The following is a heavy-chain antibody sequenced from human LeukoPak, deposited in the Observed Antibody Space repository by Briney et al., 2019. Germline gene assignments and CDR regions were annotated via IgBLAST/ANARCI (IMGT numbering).Heavy chain of an antibody. D-gene: IGHD4-17*01. Sequence: PGVSLRLSCSASGFTFSSYAMHWVRQAPGKGLEYVSAISSNGGSTYYADSVKGRFTISRDNSKNTLYLQMSSLRAEDTAVYYCVKNIDYDYYYYGMDVWGKGTTVTVSS. V-gene: IGHV3-64D*06. J-gene: IGHJ6*04. CDR3: VKNIDYDYYYYGMDV. CDR1: GFTFSSYA. CDR2: ISSNGGST.